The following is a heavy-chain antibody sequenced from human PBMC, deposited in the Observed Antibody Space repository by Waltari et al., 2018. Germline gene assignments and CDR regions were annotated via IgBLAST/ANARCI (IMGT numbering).Heavy chain of an antibody. CDR3: AKDRPYESSF. Sequence: QAQLVESGGDVVQPGRSLRLSCAASGFSFSYYAMHWVRQAPGKGLEWVAVISSDGSNKYYADSVKGRFTISRDNSKNTLSLQMNSLRLEDTALYYCAKDRPYESSFWGQGTLVTVSS. CDR1: GFSFSYYA. V-gene: IGHV3-30*18. CDR2: ISSDGSNK. J-gene: IGHJ4*02. D-gene: IGHD3-22*01.